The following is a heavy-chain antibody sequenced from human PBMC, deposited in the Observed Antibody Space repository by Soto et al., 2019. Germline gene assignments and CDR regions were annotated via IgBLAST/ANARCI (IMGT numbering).Heavy chain of an antibody. CDR1: GGSVSSGSYY. CDR2: IYSSGRT. CDR3: ARDGGITGSIY. V-gene: IGHV4-61*01. J-gene: IGHJ4*02. D-gene: IGHD1-20*01. Sequence: QVQLQESGPGLVKPSETLSLTCTVSGGSVSSGSYYWSWIRQPPGKGLEWIGYIYSSGRTNYNPSLKSRVTISVDTSKNQCSLKLSSVTAADTAVYYCARDGGITGSIYWGQGTLVTVSS.